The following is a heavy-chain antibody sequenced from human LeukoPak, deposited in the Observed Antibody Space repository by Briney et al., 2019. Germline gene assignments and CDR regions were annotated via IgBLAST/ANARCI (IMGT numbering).Heavy chain of an antibody. V-gene: IGHV1-69*06. Sequence: AASVKVSCKASGGTFSSYAISWVRQAPGQGLEWMGGIIPIFGTANYAQKFQGRVTITADKSTSTAYMELSSLRSEDTAVYYCARTGLQSDAFDIWGQGTMVTVSS. CDR1: GGTFSSYA. CDR2: IIPIFGTA. CDR3: ARTGLQSDAFDI. D-gene: IGHD4-11*01. J-gene: IGHJ3*02.